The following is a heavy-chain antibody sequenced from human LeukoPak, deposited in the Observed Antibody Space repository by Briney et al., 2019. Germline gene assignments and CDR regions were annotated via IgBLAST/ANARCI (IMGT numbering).Heavy chain of an antibody. V-gene: IGHV4-34*01. D-gene: IGHD6-6*01. CDR2: INHSGST. J-gene: IGHJ3*02. Sequence: SETLSLTCAVYGGSFSGYYWSWIRRPPGKGLEWFGEINHSGSTNDHPSLKSRVTISVDTSKNQFSLKLSSVTAADTAVYYCARGLRTLIAARPSAFDIWGQGTMVTVSS. CDR1: GGSFSGYY. CDR3: ARGLRTLIAARPSAFDI.